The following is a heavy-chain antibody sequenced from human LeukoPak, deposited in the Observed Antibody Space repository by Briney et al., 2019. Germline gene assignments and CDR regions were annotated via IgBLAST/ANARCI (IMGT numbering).Heavy chain of an antibody. J-gene: IGHJ4*02. V-gene: IGHV3-30*01. CDR1: GFTFSNYA. CDR3: ARDSTYYYDSGSSGPHYFDN. CDR2: ISSGGTYE. Sequence: GGSLRLSCAASGFTFSNYAMHWVRQAPGKGLEWVSLISSGGTYEYYADSVKGRFTISRDNSKSTLYLQLNSLRAEDTAVYYCARDSTYYYDSGSSGPHYFDNWGQGSLVTVSS. D-gene: IGHD3-10*01.